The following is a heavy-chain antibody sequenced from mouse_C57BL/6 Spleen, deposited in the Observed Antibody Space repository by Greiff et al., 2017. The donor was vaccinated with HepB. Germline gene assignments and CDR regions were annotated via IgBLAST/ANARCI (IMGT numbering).Heavy chain of an antibody. V-gene: IGHV5-4*01. CDR1: GFTFSSYA. J-gene: IGHJ2*01. CDR3: ARDRGNTLDY. Sequence: EVQLQESGGGLVKPGGSLKLSCAASGFTFSSYAMSWVRQTPEKRLEWVATISDGGSYTYYPDNVKGRFTISRDNAKNNLYLQMSHLKSEDTAMYYCARDRGNTLDYWGQGTTLTVSS. D-gene: IGHD2-1*01. CDR2: ISDGGSYT.